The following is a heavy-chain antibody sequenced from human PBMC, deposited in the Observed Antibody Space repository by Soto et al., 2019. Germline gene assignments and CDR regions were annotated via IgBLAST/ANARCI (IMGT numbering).Heavy chain of an antibody. D-gene: IGHD3-10*01. CDR1: DGSISCYY. J-gene: IGHJ6*02. V-gene: IGHV4-4*07. CDR2: IYSTGIT. Sequence: DXLSLTCTGGDGSISCYYWSWTLQSAGKGLEWIGRIYSTGITDKNPSFKSRVTMSVDTSKNQLVLKLRSVTAADTAVYYCARGPRGQLSGMDVWGQGATVTVSS. CDR3: ARGPRGQLSGMDV.